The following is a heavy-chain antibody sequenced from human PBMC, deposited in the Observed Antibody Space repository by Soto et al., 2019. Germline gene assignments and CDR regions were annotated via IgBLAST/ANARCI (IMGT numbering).Heavy chain of an antibody. CDR1: GFTFSSYW. D-gene: IGHD6-19*01. J-gene: IGHJ4*02. CDR2: IKQDGSEK. Sequence: PGGSLRLSCAASGFTFSSYWMSWVRQAPGKGLEWVANIKQDGSEKYYVDSVKGRFTISRDNAKNSLYLQMNSLIAEDTAVYYCARVKSSGWYDYWGQGTLGTVS. CDR3: ARVKSSGWYDY. V-gene: IGHV3-7*03.